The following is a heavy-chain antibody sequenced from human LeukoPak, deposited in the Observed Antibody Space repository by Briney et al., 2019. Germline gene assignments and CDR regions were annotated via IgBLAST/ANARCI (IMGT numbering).Heavy chain of an antibody. CDR3: ARGPTVGAAAYYYYGMDV. CDR1: GGTFSSYA. J-gene: IGHJ6*02. V-gene: IGHV1-69*13. CDR2: IIPIFGTA. Sequence: SVKVSCKASGGTFSSYAISWVRQAPGQGLEWMGGIIPIFGTANYAQKFQGRVTMTADESTSTAYMELSSLRSEDPAVYYCARGPTVGAAAYYYYGMDVWGQGTKVTVSS. D-gene: IGHD1-26*01.